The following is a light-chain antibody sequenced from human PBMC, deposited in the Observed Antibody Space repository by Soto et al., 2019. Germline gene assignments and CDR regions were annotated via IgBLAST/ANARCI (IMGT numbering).Light chain of an antibody. J-gene: IGLJ2*01. CDR2: DNN. V-gene: IGLV1-51*01. CDR1: SSNIGNNN. Sequence: QSVLTQPPSVSAAPGQKVTISCSASSSNIGNNNVSWSQQVPGAAPKLLIYDNNRRPSGIPDRFSGSKSGNTASLTISGLQAEDETDYYCSSYTITSTLVFGGGTKLTVL. CDR3: SSYTITSTLV.